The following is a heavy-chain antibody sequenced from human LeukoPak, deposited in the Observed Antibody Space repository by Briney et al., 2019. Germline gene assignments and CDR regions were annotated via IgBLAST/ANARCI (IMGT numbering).Heavy chain of an antibody. Sequence: PGGSLRLSCAASVLTLNNAWVNWVRQAPGKGLEWVGRIKSKTEGGTTVYAAPVKGRFTISRDDSKNTLYLQMNSLKTEDTAMYYCTTVGDYDYFDYWGQGTLVAVSS. CDR2: IKSKTEGGTT. J-gene: IGHJ4*02. V-gene: IGHV3-15*01. CDR1: VLTLNNAW. CDR3: TTVGDYDYFDY. D-gene: IGHD5-12*01.